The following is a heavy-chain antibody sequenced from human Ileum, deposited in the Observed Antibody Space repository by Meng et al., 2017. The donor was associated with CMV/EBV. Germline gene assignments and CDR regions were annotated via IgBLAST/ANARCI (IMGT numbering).Heavy chain of an antibody. Sequence: GESLKISCKASGYTFTGYYMHWVRQAPGQGLEWMGWINPNSGGTNYAQKFQGRVTMTRDTSISTAYMELSRLRSDDTAVYYCARALSPRIPTHDYWGQGTLVTVSS. CDR2: INPNSGGT. CDR3: ARALSPRIPTHDY. V-gene: IGHV1-2*02. J-gene: IGHJ4*02. CDR1: GYTFTGYY. D-gene: IGHD2-2*02.